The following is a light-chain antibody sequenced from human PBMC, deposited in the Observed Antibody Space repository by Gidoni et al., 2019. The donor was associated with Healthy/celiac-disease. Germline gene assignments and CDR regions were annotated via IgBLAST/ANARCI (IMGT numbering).Light chain of an antibody. CDR2: DVS. CDR1: SSDVGGYNY. Sequence: QSAMTHPRSVSGSPGQSVTISCTGTSSDVGGYNYVSWYQQHPGKAPKLMIYDVSKRPSGVPDRFSGAKSGNTASLTIAGLQAEDEADYYCCSDAGSHVVFGGGTKLTVL. V-gene: IGLV2-11*01. J-gene: IGLJ2*01. CDR3: CSDAGSHVV.